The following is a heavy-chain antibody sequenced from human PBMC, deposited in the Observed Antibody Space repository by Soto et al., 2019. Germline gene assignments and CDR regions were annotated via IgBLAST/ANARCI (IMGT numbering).Heavy chain of an antibody. CDR1: GGSVTSGNYY. V-gene: IGHV4-61*01. CDR3: ARGPVVTPFVDY. CDR2: IYYSGST. J-gene: IGHJ4*02. Sequence: SETLSLTCTVSGGSVTSGNYYWSWIRQPPGRGLEWIGHIYYSGSTNYNPSLKSRVTISVDASKNQFSLKLSSVTAADTAIYYCARGPVVTPFVDYWGQGTLVTVSS. D-gene: IGHD2-21*02.